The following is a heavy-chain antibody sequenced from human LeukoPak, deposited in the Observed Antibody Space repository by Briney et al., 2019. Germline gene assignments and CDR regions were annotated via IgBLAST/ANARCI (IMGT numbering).Heavy chain of an antibody. CDR2: ISSSGSTI. Sequence: GGSLRLSCAASGFTFSSYEMNWVRQAPGKGLEWVSYISSSGSTIYYADSVKGRFTISRDNANNSLYLQMNSLRAEDTAVYYCARDPYSGSYGDYYYYYMDVWGKGTTVTISS. D-gene: IGHD1-26*01. CDR3: ARDPYSGSYGDYYYYYMDV. J-gene: IGHJ6*03. CDR1: GFTFSSYE. V-gene: IGHV3-48*03.